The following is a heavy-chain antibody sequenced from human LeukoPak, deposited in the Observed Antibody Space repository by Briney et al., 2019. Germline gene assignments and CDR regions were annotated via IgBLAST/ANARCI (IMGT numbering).Heavy chain of an antibody. D-gene: IGHD3-10*01. CDR2: IIPILGTA. Sequence: ASVKVSCKASGGTFSSYAISWVRQAPGQGLEWMGGIIPILGTANYAQKFQGRVTITADESTSTAYMELSSLRSVDTAVYYCARDKGDVLLWFGELLEDWGQGTLVTVSS. CDR3: ARDKGDVLLWFGELLED. J-gene: IGHJ4*02. CDR1: GGTFSSYA. V-gene: IGHV1-69*13.